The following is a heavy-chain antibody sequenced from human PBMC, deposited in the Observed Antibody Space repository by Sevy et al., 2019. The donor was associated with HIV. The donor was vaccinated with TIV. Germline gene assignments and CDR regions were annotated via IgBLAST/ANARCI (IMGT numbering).Heavy chain of an antibody. CDR3: AKGDRTFYGLDV. CDR2: VSGSAGST. Sequence: GGSLRLSCAASGFTFSTYTMTWVRQAPGKGLEWVSGVSGSAGSTYYADSVNGRFTISRDNSKKMVYLQMNSLRDEDTAVYYCAKGDRTFYGLDVWDQGTTVTVSS. J-gene: IGHJ6*02. D-gene: IGHD2-15*01. CDR1: GFTFSTYT. V-gene: IGHV3-23*01.